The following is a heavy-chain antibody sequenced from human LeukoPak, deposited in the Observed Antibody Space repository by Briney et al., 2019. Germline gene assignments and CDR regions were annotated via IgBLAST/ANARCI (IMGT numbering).Heavy chain of an antibody. D-gene: IGHD3-22*01. Sequence: SGTLSLTCAVSGGSISSSNWWSWVRQPPGKGLEWIGEIYHSGSTNYNPSLKSRVTISVDKSKNQFSLKLSSVTAADTAVYYCARVYYDSSGYRFDYWGQGTLVTVSS. J-gene: IGHJ4*02. CDR1: GGSISSSNW. CDR3: ARVYYDSSGYRFDY. V-gene: IGHV4-4*02. CDR2: IYHSGST.